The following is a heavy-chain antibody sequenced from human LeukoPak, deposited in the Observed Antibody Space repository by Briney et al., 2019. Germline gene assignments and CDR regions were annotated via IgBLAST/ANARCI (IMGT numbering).Heavy chain of an antibody. CDR3: ARESIAAAGTPEIDY. D-gene: IGHD6-13*01. CDR1: GGSISSYY. Sequence: SETLSLTCTVSGGSISSYYWSWIRQPPGKGLEWIGYIYYSGSTNYNPSLKSRVTISVDTSKNQFSLKLSSVTAAGTAVYYCARESIAAAGTPEIDYWGQGTMVTVSS. V-gene: IGHV4-59*01. J-gene: IGHJ4*02. CDR2: IYYSGST.